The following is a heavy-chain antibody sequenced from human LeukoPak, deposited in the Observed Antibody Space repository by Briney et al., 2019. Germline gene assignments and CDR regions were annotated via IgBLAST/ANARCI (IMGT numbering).Heavy chain of an antibody. CDR1: GGTFSSYA. Sequence: ASVKVSCKASGGTFSSYAISWVRQAPGQGLEWMGRIIPIFGTANYAQKFQGRVTITADESTSTAYMELSSLGSEDTAVYYCARRLTTYHYDSSGYPFDYWGQGTLVTVSS. CDR3: ARRLTTYHYDSSGYPFDY. CDR2: IIPIFGTA. J-gene: IGHJ4*02. V-gene: IGHV1-69*13. D-gene: IGHD3-22*01.